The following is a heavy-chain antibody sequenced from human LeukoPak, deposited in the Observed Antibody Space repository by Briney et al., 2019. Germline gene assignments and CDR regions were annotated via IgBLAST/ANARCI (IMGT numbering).Heavy chain of an antibody. D-gene: IGHD3-22*01. J-gene: IGHJ4*02. CDR3: AKDGDYYDSDAYSSFFDY. CDR2: ISSSSSTI. CDR1: GFTFSSYS. V-gene: IGHV3-48*01. Sequence: AGGSLRLSCAASGFTFSSYSMNWVRQAPGKGLEWVSYISSSSSTIYYADSVKGRFTISRDNAKNSLYLQMNSLRAEDTAVYYCAKDGDYYDSDAYSSFFDYWGQGTLVTVSS.